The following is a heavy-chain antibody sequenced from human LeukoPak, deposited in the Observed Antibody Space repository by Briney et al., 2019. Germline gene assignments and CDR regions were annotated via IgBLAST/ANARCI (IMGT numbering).Heavy chain of an antibody. CDR2: IIPIFGTA. CDR3: ARLSIVGAATGFDY. D-gene: IGHD1-26*01. J-gene: IGHJ4*02. CDR1: GGTFISYD. V-gene: IGHV1-69*05. Sequence: ASVKVSCKASGGTFISYDISWVRQAPGQGLEWRGGIIPIFGTANYAQKFQGRVTITTDESTSTAYMELSSLRSEDTAVYYCARLSIVGAATGFDYWGQGTLVTVSS.